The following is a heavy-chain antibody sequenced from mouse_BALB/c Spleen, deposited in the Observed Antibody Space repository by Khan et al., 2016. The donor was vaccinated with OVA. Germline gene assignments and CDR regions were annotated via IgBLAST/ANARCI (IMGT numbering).Heavy chain of an antibody. CDR3: VRDGAYHRNDGWFAY. CDR2: INPSNGYT. Sequence: VQLQQSGAELARPGASVKMSCKASGYTFISYMIHWIKKRPGQGLEWIGYINPSNGYTNYNQKFKDKATLTTDKSSTTAYLQLSSLTSDDSAVYNCVRDGAYHRNDGWFAYWGQGTLVTVSA. CDR1: GYTFISYM. V-gene: IGHV1-4*01. D-gene: IGHD2-14*01. J-gene: IGHJ3*01.